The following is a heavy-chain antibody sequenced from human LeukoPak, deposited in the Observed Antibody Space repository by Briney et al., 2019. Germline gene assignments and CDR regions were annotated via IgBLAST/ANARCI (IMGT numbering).Heavy chain of an antibody. Sequence: ASVKVSCKASGYTFTGYYMHWVRQAPGQGLEWMGWINPNSGGTNYAQKFQGRVTMTRDTSISTAYMELSRLRSDDTAVCYCARSRGYYYDSSGYSDYWGQGTLVTVSS. J-gene: IGHJ4*02. D-gene: IGHD3-22*01. CDR1: GYTFTGYY. V-gene: IGHV1-2*02. CDR2: INPNSGGT. CDR3: ARSRGYYYDSSGYSDY.